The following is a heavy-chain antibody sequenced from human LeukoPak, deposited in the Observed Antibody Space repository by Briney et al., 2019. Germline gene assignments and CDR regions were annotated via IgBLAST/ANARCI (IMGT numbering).Heavy chain of an antibody. CDR3: ARDSYGDANFDS. J-gene: IGHJ4*02. V-gene: IGHV3-53*01. D-gene: IGHD4-17*01. Sequence: GGSLRLSCAASGFLVNTNYMTWVRQAPGGGLEWVSFIYADGNTYYADSVKGRFTISRDISKNAVYLQMNSLRAEDTAVYYCARDSYGDANFDSWGQGTLVTVSS. CDR2: IYADGNT. CDR1: GFLVNTNY.